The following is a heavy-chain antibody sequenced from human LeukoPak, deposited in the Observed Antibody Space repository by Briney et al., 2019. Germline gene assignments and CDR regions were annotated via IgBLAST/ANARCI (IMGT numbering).Heavy chain of an antibody. V-gene: IGHV4-39*07. CDR1: GGSISSSSYY. J-gene: IGHJ5*02. D-gene: IGHD3-22*01. Sequence: SETLSLTCTVSGGSISSSSYYWGWIRQPPGKGLEWIGSIYYSGSTYYNPSLKSRVTISVDTSKNQFSLKLTSVTAADTAVYYCARGSGGYDSSGYYRRPRSWFDRWGQGTLVTVSS. CDR3: ARGSGGYDSSGYYRRPRSWFDR. CDR2: IYYSGST.